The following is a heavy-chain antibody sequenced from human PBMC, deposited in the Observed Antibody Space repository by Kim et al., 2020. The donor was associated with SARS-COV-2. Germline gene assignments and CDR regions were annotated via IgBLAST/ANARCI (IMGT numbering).Heavy chain of an antibody. CDR1: GFTFRTYI. V-gene: IGHV3-21*01. Sequence: GGSLRLSCATSGFTFRTYIMNWVRQAPGKGLEWVSSIDGSSTYMFYADSLRGRFTISRDNAKNSLYLQMNSLRAEDTAIYYCAREGCYGGNDPFVYWGQGSLVAVPS. D-gene: IGHD2-2*01. J-gene: IGHJ4*02. CDR2: IDGSSTYM. CDR3: AREGCYGGNDPFVY.